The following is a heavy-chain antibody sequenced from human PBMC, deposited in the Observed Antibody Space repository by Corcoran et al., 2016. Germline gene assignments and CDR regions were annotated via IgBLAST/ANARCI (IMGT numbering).Heavy chain of an antibody. D-gene: IGHD3-10*01. CDR1: GGSISSYY. Sequence: QVQLQESGPGLVKPSETLSLTCTVSGGSISSYYWSWIRQPPGKGLEWIGYIYYSGSTNYNPSLKSRVTISVDASKNQLSLKLRSVNDADTAVYYCARGTYGSGNYCLWDYWGQGTLVTVSS. CDR2: IYYSGST. V-gene: IGHV4-59*01. CDR3: ARGTYGSGNYCLWDY. J-gene: IGHJ4*02.